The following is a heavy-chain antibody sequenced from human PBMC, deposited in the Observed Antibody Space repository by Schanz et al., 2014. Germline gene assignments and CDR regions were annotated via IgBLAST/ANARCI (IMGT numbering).Heavy chain of an antibody. CDR1: GITFSTHA. Sequence: EVQLLESGGGLVQPGGSLRLSCAASGITFSTHAMHWVRQDPGKGLVWVARINSVGSNTDYADSVTGRFTISRDSSKNTLFLQMNSLRTEDTAVYYCARLDPYCRSGTCSRAFDFWGQGTLVTVSS. CDR2: INSVGSNT. J-gene: IGHJ4*02. V-gene: IGHV3-74*02. D-gene: IGHD2-15*01. CDR3: ARLDPYCRSGTCSRAFDF.